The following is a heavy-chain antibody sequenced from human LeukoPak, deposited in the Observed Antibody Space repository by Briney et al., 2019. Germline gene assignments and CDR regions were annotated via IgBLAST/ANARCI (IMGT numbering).Heavy chain of an antibody. CDR2: INPNSGGT. CDR1: GYTFTSYD. V-gene: IGHV1-2*02. D-gene: IGHD3-16*02. Sequence: ASVKVSCKASGYTFTSYDINWVRQATGQGLEWMGWINPNSGGTNYAQKFQGRVTMTRDTSISTAYMELSRLRSDDTAVYYCARGLDYDYVWGSYHLSYWGQGTLVTVSS. J-gene: IGHJ4*02. CDR3: ARGLDYDYVWGSYHLSY.